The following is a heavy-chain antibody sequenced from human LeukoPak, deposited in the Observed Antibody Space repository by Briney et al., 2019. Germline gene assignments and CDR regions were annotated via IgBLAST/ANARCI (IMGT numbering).Heavy chain of an antibody. CDR2: ISSSSSYT. D-gene: IGHD5-12*01. CDR3: ARSYGGYVFDY. V-gene: IGHV3-11*03. Sequence: GGSLRLSCAASGFTFRDYYMSWIRQAPGKGLEWVSYISSSSSYTNYADSVKGRFTISRDNAKNSLYLQMSSLRAEDTAVYYCARSYGGYVFDYWGRGTLVTVSS. J-gene: IGHJ4*02. CDR1: GFTFRDYY.